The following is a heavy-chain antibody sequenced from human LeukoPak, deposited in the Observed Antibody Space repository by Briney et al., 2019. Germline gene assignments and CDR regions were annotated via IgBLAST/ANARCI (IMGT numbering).Heavy chain of an antibody. Sequence: GGSLRLSCAASGFTFSSYAMSWVRQAPGKGLEWVANIKQDGSEKFYVDSVKGRFTISRDNAKKSLFLQMNSLRAEDTAVYYCARENRDGYNPYNWFDPWGQGTLVTVSS. V-gene: IGHV3-7*01. CDR2: IKQDGSEK. J-gene: IGHJ5*02. CDR1: GFTFSSYA. CDR3: ARENRDGYNPYNWFDP. D-gene: IGHD5-24*01.